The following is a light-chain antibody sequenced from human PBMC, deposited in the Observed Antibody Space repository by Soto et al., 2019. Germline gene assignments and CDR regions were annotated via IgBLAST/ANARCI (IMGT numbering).Light chain of an antibody. J-gene: IGKJ1*01. Sequence: IVLTQSPDTLSLSPGERAALSGMASQSVSSYLAWYQQKPGQAPRLLIYDASNRATGIPARFSGSGSGTDFTLTISSLEPEDFAVYYCQQRSNWPRTFGQGTKVDIK. CDR2: DAS. V-gene: IGKV3-11*01. CDR1: QSVSSY. CDR3: QQRSNWPRT.